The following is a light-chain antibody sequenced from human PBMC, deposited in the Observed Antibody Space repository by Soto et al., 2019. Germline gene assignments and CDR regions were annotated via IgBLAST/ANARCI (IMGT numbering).Light chain of an antibody. CDR1: SSDVGGFNS. V-gene: IGLV2-14*03. CDR3: SSYTSTMTNV. J-gene: IGLJ1*01. Sequence: QSALSQPASVSVSPGQSITISCTRTSSDVGGFNSVSWYQLRPGTAPKLILYDVVDRPSGVSYRFSGSKSGNTASLTISGLQAADEADYFCSSYTSTMTNVFGSGTKVTV. CDR2: DVV.